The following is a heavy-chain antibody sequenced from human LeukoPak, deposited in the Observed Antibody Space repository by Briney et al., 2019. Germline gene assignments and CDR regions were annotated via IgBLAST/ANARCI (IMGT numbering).Heavy chain of an antibody. CDR3: ARAEYTTSSRFDP. Sequence: KPGGSLRLSCAASGFTFSNYNMNWVRQAPGKGLEWVSSISSSSTNIYYADSVKGRFTISRDNAKNSLFLQMNSLRAEDTAVYYCARAEYTTSSRFDPWGQGTLVTVSS. CDR2: ISSSSTNI. V-gene: IGHV3-21*01. CDR1: GFTFSNYN. J-gene: IGHJ5*02. D-gene: IGHD6-6*01.